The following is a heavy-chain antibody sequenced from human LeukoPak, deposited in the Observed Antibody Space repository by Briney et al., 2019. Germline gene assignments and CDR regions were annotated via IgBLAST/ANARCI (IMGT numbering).Heavy chain of an antibody. CDR2: IYTSASP. J-gene: IGHJ3*02. Sequence: SETLSLTCTVSGGSISNYYWSWIRQPAGKGLEWIGRIYTSASPNYNPSLKSRVTLSVDASKNQFSLRLSSLTAADTAVYYCARGRYCSATICSGGDAFDIWGQGTVVTVSS. CDR1: GGSISNYY. D-gene: IGHD5-24*01. V-gene: IGHV4-4*07. CDR3: ARGRYCSATICSGGDAFDI.